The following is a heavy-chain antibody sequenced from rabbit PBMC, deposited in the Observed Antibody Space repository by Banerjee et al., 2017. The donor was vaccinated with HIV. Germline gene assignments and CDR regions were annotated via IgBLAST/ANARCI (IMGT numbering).Heavy chain of an antibody. CDR3: VRVDDDNGDGGAVWKL. CDR1: GFSFSSSYY. J-gene: IGHJ4*01. Sequence: QSLEESGGDLVKPEGSLTLTCTASGFSFSSSYYMCWVRQAPGKGLEYIGYIYIGDGSTDYASWAKGRFTISKTSSTTVTLQMTSLTAADTATYFCVRVDDDNGDGGAVWKLWGPGTLVTVS. V-gene: IGHV1S40*01. D-gene: IGHD2-1*01. CDR2: IYIGDGST.